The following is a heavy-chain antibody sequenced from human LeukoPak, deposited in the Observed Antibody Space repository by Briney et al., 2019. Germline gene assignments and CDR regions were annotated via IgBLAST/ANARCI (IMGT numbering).Heavy chain of an antibody. J-gene: IGHJ4*02. Sequence: SETLSLTRTVSGYSISSGYYWGWIRQPPGKGLEWIGSIYHSGSTYYNPSLKSRVTISVDTSKNQFSLKLSSVTAADTAVYYCARENSGSYFNFDYWGQGTLVTVSS. V-gene: IGHV4-38-2*02. CDR1: GYSISSGYY. CDR3: ARENSGSYFNFDY. CDR2: IYHSGST. D-gene: IGHD1-26*01.